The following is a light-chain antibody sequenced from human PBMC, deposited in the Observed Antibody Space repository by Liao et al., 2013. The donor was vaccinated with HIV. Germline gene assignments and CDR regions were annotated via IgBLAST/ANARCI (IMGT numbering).Light chain of an antibody. J-gene: IGLJ2*01. Sequence: SYELTQPPSVSVSPGQTASMTCSGDKLGDKYACWYQQKPGQSPVLVIYQDNKRPSGIPERFSGSNSGNTATLTISGTQAMDEADYYCQAWDSSTAVVFGGGTKLTVL. V-gene: IGLV3-1*01. CDR2: QDN. CDR3: QAWDSSTAVV. CDR1: KLGDKY.